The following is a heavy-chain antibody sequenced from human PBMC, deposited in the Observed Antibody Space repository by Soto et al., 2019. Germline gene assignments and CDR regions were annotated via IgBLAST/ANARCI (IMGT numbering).Heavy chain of an antibody. V-gene: IGHV3-74*01. J-gene: IGHJ4*02. Sequence: EVQLVESGGDLVQPGGSLRLSCAASGFTFSSYWMHWVRQAPGEGLVWVSRIHSDGSSANYADSVKGRFTISRDNAQNTLHLQMNSLRADDTAVYHCVRGGRGSYDRDYWGQGTLVTVSS. CDR2: IHSDGSSA. D-gene: IGHD5-12*01. CDR3: VRGGRGSYDRDY. CDR1: GFTFSSYW.